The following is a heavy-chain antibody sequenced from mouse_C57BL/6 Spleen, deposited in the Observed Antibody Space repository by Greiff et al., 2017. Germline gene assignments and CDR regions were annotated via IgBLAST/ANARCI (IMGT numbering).Heavy chain of an antibody. V-gene: IGHV1-26*01. CDR3: ATGGYGFYAMDY. CDR1: GYTFTDYY. J-gene: IGHJ4*01. Sequence: EVKLQQSGPELVKPGASVKISCKASGYTFTDYYMNWVKQSHGKSLEWIGDINPNNGGTSYNQKFKGKATLTVDKSSSTAYMELRSLTSEDSAVYYCATGGYGFYAMDYWGQGTSGTVSS. CDR2: INPNNGGT. D-gene: IGHD2-2*01.